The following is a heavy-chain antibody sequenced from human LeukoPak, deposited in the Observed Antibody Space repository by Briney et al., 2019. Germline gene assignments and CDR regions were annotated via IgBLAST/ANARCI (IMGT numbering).Heavy chain of an antibody. J-gene: IGHJ4*02. Sequence: SETLSVTCSVSGASIFSTTFYWGWIRQPPGKGLEWLGSMYYDGSTYYNPSLKSRVSISVDTSNNQFSLKLTSVTAADTAVYFCARRSDSGSDDGEDYFDFWGQGTLVTISS. CDR3: ARRSDSGSDDGEDYFDF. CDR2: MYYDGST. CDR1: GASIFSTTFY. V-gene: IGHV4-39*01. D-gene: IGHD1-26*01.